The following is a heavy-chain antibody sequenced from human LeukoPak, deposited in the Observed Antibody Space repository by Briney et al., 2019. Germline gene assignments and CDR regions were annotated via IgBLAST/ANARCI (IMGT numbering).Heavy chain of an antibody. V-gene: IGHV4-39*07. Sequence: SETLSLTCSVSGDSISSSSSYWGWIRQPPGKGLEWIGSIYYSGSTYYNPSLKSRVTISVDTSKNQFSLKLSSVTAADTAVYYCARVNQWLVLVDYWGQGTLVTVSS. CDR1: GDSISSSSSY. CDR2: IYYSGST. CDR3: ARVNQWLVLVDY. J-gene: IGHJ4*02. D-gene: IGHD6-19*01.